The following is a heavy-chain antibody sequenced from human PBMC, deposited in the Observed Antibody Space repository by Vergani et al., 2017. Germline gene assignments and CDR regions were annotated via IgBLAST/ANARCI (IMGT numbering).Heavy chain of an antibody. J-gene: IGHJ4*02. CDR3: ARENHGDYIPGED. D-gene: IGHD4-17*01. Sequence: QVHLVESGGGVVQPGRSLRLSCVVSGLTSSYYGMHWVRQAPGKGLEWVAVISYDGTQKYYADSVKGRFTISRDNSKSTLYLQMNSLRTEDTAVYYCARENHGDYIPGEDWGQGTLVTVSS. CDR1: GLTSSYYG. V-gene: IGHV3-30*03. CDR2: ISYDGTQK.